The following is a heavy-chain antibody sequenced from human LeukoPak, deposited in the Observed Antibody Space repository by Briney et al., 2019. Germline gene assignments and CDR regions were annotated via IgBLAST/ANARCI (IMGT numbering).Heavy chain of an antibody. Sequence: GGSLRLSCAACGFTFSSYGMHWVRQAPGKGLEWVAVIWYDGSNKYYADSVKGRFTISRDNSKNTLYLQMNSLRAEDTAVYYCARVRDGYSYYFDYWGQGTLVTVSS. J-gene: IGHJ4*02. V-gene: IGHV3-33*01. CDR1: GFTFSSYG. CDR2: IWYDGSNK. D-gene: IGHD4-4*01. CDR3: ARVRDGYSYYFDY.